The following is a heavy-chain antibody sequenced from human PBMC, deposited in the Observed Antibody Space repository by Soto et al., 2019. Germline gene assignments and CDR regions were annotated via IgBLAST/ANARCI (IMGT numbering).Heavy chain of an antibody. D-gene: IGHD3-22*01. V-gene: IGHV4-4*02. CDR1: GGSISSSNW. J-gene: IGHJ3*02. CDR2: IYHSGST. Sequence: QVQLQESGPGLVKPSGTLSLTCAVSGGSISSSNWWSWVRQPPGKGLEWIGEIYHSGSTNYNPSLKSRVTISVDKSKNQFSLKLSSVTAADTAVYYCARTGRDYYDSSGYTWSRRDIWGQGTMVTVSS. CDR3: ARTGRDYYDSSGYTWSRRDI.